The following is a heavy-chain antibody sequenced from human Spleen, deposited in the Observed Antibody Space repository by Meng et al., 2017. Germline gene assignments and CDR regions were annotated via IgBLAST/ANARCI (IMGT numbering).Heavy chain of an antibody. CDR1: GGSFSGYY. J-gene: IGHJ1*01. D-gene: IGHD1-7*01. Sequence: QVQLQQWGSGMLEPSETLSLTGSVYGGSFSGYYWSWIRQPPGKGLEWIGEINHSGSTNYNPSLKSRVTISVDTSKNQFSLKLSSVTAADTAVYYCARGARNYARKYFQHWGQGTLVTVSS. CDR2: INHSGST. V-gene: IGHV4-34*01. CDR3: ARGARNYARKYFQH.